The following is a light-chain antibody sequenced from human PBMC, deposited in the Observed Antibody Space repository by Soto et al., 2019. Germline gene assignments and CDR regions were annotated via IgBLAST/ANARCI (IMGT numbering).Light chain of an antibody. Sequence: QKSRARSSRTSSVGARDTITCRASQGISNYLAWYQQKPGKVPKLLIYAASTLQSGVPSRFSGIGSGTDFTLTISSLQTEDVATYYSQRYNSDHTWTFRQGTKVDIK. J-gene: IGKJ1*01. CDR1: QGISNY. V-gene: IGKV1-27*01. CDR3: QRYNSDHTWT. CDR2: AAS.